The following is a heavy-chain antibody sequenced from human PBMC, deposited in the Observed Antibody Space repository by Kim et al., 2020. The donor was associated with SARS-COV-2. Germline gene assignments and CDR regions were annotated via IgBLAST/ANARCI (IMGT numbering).Heavy chain of an antibody. Sequence: QKFQGRVTMTRDTSTSTVYMELSSLRSEDTAVYYCANHISSSWDSVSFDYWGQGTLVTVSS. J-gene: IGHJ4*02. CDR3: ANHISSSWDSVSFDY. D-gene: IGHD6-13*01. V-gene: IGHV1-46*01.